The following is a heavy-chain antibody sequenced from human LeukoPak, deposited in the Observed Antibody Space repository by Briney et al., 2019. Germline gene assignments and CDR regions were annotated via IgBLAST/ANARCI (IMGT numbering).Heavy chain of an antibody. Sequence: SETLSLTCTVSGGSISSYYWSWIRQPPGKGLEWIGYIYYSGSTNYTPSLKSRVTISVDTSKNQFSLKLSSVTAADTAVYYCARETVPAALRRGWFDPWGQGTLVTVSS. CDR1: GGSISSYY. CDR2: IYYSGST. CDR3: ARETVPAALRRGWFDP. V-gene: IGHV4-59*12. J-gene: IGHJ5*02. D-gene: IGHD2-2*01.